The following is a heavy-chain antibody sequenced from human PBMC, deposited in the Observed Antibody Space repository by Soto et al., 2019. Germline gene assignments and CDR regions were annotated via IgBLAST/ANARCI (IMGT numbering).Heavy chain of an antibody. CDR2: IYPGDSDT. Sequence: GESPKISCKGSEYRLNSYWIGWVRQMPGKGLEWIGMIYPGDSDTTYSPSFEGQVTMSVDKSISTAYLQWSSRKASDSATYYCARQGSHGAYVYFAMDVWGQGTTVTVSS. CDR3: ARQGSHGAYVYFAMDV. V-gene: IGHV5-51*01. J-gene: IGHJ6*02. D-gene: IGHD3-16*01. CDR1: EYRLNSYW.